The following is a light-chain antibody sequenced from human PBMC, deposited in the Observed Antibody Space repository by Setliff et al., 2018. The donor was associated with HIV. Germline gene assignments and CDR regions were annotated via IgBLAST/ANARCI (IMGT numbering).Light chain of an antibody. CDR2: STN. CDR1: NSNIGSNT. J-gene: IGLJ1*01. Sequence: QSVLTQPPSASGTPGQRVTIPCSGSNSNIGSNTVSWYQQRPGTAPKLLFYSTNQRPSGVPDRFSGSKSGTSASLAISGLQSDDEADYYCCSYAGGPYVFGTGTKVTVL. CDR3: CSYAGGPYV. V-gene: IGLV1-44*01.